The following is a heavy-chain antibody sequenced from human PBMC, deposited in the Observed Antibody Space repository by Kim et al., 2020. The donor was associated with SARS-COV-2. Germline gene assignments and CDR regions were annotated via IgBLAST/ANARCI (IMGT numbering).Heavy chain of an antibody. V-gene: IGHV3-7*03. Sequence: GGGKQYVGSVKGRFTISRDNAKNLLYLQMNSLRAEDTAVYYCTRDNGFGSYWGQGALVTVSS. CDR2: GGGK. D-gene: IGHD3-10*01. CDR3: TRDNGFGSY. J-gene: IGHJ4*02.